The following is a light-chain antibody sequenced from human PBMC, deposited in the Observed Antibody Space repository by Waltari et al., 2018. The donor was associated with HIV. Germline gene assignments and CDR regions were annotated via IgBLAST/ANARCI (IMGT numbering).Light chain of an antibody. J-gene: IGKJ3*01. Sequence: IQMTQSPSSLSASVGVSRTITCRASQSISNYLNWYQKKPGRAPKLLIYAASSLHSGVPSSFSGSGSGTDFTLTISSLQPEDFATYYCQQSFTSFFTFGPGTKVDIK. V-gene: IGKV1-39*01. CDR2: AAS. CDR1: QSISNY. CDR3: QQSFTSFFT.